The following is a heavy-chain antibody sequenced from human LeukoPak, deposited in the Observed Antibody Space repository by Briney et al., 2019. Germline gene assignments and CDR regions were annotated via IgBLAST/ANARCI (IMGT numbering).Heavy chain of an antibody. D-gene: IGHD3-10*01. J-gene: IGHJ3*02. CDR1: GFTFSSYA. CDR2: ISGSGGST. V-gene: IGHV3-23*01. CDR3: AKARGSGSYSPDAFDI. Sequence: PGGSLRLSCAASGFTFSSYAMSWVRQAPGKGLEWVSAISGSGGSTYYADSVKGRFTISRDNSKNTLYLQMNSLRAEDTAVYYCAKARGSGSYSPDAFDIWGQGTMVTVSS.